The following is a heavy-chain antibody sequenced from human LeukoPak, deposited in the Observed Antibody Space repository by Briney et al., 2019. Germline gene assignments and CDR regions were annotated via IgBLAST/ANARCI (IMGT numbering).Heavy chain of an antibody. CDR1: GFTFSSYS. CDR2: ISTSSSHI. CDR3: ARVDGYDFPLDY. D-gene: IGHD5-12*01. Sequence: GGSLRLSCAASGFTFSSYSMNWVRQAPGKGLEWVSSISTSSSHIYYADSVKGRFTISRDNAKNSLYLQMNSLRAEDTAVYYCARVDGYDFPLDYWGQGTLVTVSS. V-gene: IGHV3-21*01. J-gene: IGHJ4*02.